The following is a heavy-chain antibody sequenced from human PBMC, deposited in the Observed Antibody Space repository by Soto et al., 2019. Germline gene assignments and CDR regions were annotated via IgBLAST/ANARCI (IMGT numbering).Heavy chain of an antibody. CDR2: MGTSNGNT. CDR3: ARDRNWVDP. CDR1: GYTFTSYD. V-gene: IGHV1-18*01. Sequence: QVQLVQSGAEVKKPGASVKVSCKASGYTFTSYDISWVRQAPGQGLEWMGWMGTSNGNTNYAQKLQGRVTMTTDTSTSTANMELRSLRPDDTAVYFCARDRNWVDPWGQGTLVTVS. J-gene: IGHJ5*02.